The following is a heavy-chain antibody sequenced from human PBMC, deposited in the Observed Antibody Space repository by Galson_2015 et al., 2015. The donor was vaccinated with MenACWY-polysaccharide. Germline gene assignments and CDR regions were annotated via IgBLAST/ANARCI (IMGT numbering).Heavy chain of an antibody. CDR2: SGSGGGL. CDR1: GFTFSSYL. J-gene: IGHJ4*02. V-gene: IGHV3-23*01. CDR3: AKVGPRSSWTMGIDY. D-gene: IGHD6-13*01. Sequence: SLRLSCAASGFTFSSYLMSWVRQAPGRGLEWVSGSGSGGGLYYADSVKGRFTVSRDNSKNTLYLQMNNLRAEDTAVYYCAKVGPRSSWTMGIDYWGQGTLVTVSS.